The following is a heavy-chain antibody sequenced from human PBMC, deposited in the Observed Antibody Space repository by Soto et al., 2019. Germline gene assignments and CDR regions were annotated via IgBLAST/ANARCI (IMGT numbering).Heavy chain of an antibody. V-gene: IGHV3-66*01. CDR1: GFTVSSNC. D-gene: IGHD6-19*01. CDR3: ARDRQGSGWTDY. CDR2: IYSGGST. J-gene: IGHJ4*02. Sequence: EVPLVESGGGLVQPGGSLRLSCAASGFTVSSNCMSWVRQAPGKGLEWVSVIYSGGSTYYADSVKGRFTISRDNSKNTLYLQMNSLRAEDTAVYYCARDRQGSGWTDYWGQGTLVTVSS.